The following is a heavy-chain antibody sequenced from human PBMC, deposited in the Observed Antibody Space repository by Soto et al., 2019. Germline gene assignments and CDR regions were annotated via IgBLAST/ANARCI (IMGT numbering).Heavy chain of an antibody. J-gene: IGHJ5*02. Sequence: GASVKVSCKASGYTFTSYGISWVRQAPGQGLEWMGWISAYNGNTNYAQKLQGRVTTTTDTSTSTAYMELRSLRSDDTAVYYCARRIDSGYDWDNWFDPWGQGTLVTVSS. CDR1: GYTFTSYG. V-gene: IGHV1-18*04. CDR3: ARRIDSGYDWDNWFDP. CDR2: ISAYNGNT. D-gene: IGHD5-12*01.